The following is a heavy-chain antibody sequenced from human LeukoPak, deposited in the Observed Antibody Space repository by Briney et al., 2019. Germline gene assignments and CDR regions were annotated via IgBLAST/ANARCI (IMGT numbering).Heavy chain of an antibody. CDR1: GFTFSSYG. V-gene: IGHV3-30*18. Sequence: GSSLRLSCAASGFTFSSYGMHWVRQAPGKGLEWVAVISYDGSNKYYADSVKGRFTISRDNSKNTLYLQMNSLRAEDTAVYYCAQVGATLPFDYWGQGTLVTVSS. J-gene: IGHJ4*02. CDR3: AQVGATLPFDY. D-gene: IGHD1-26*01. CDR2: ISYDGSNK.